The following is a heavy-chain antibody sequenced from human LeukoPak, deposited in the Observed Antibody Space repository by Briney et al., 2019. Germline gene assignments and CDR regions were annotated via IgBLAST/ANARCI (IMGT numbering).Heavy chain of an antibody. Sequence: GGSLRLSCAASGFTFSSYGMNWVRQAPGKGLEWVAVINYDGSNKYYADSVKGRFTISRDNSKNTLYLQMNSLRAEETAVYYCAKGVNGYDYFDYWGQGTLVTVSS. CDR2: INYDGSNK. D-gene: IGHD5-12*01. CDR1: GFTFSSYG. J-gene: IGHJ4*02. CDR3: AKGVNGYDYFDY. V-gene: IGHV3-30*18.